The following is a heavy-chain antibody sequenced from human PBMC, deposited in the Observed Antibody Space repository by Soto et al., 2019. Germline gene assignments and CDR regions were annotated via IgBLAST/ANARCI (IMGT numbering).Heavy chain of an antibody. CDR1: GFSFSDYW. V-gene: IGHV3-74*01. Sequence: EVRLVESGGGLVQPGGSLRVSCAASGFSFSDYWMHWVRQAPGKGPLWVSRINRDGSYASYADSVKGRFTISRDNAKKTLYLQMDSLGVEETAVYYCARDPSAWGVGGGFWGQGTRVTVSS. D-gene: IGHD3-16*01. CDR3: ARDPSAWGVGGGF. J-gene: IGHJ4*02. CDR2: INRDGSYA.